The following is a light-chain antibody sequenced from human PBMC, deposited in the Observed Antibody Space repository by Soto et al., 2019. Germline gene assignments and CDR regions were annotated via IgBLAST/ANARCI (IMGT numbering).Light chain of an antibody. CDR1: SNDVGLYKY. Sequence: QSALTQPASVSGSPGQSITISCTGTSNDVGLYKYVSWYQQHPGSTPKLMISEVTNRPSGVSDRFSGSKSGNTASLTISGLQAEDEADYYCSSFTSRFTFVFGTGTKLTVL. CDR3: SSFTSRFTFV. V-gene: IGLV2-14*01. J-gene: IGLJ1*01. CDR2: EVT.